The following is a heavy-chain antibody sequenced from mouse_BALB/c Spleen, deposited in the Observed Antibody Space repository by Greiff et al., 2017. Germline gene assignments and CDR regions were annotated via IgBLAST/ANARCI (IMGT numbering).Heavy chain of an antibody. CDR3: ASGTLYAMDY. V-gene: IGHV2-2*02. D-gene: IGHD1-1*02. CDR1: GFSLTSYG. Sequence: VKLVESGPGLVQPSQSLSITCTASGFSLTSYGVHWVRQSPGKGLEWLGVIWSGGSTDYNAAFISRLSISKDNSKSQVFFKMNSLQANDTAIYYCASGTLYAMDYWGQGTSVTVSS. CDR2: IWSGGST. J-gene: IGHJ4*01.